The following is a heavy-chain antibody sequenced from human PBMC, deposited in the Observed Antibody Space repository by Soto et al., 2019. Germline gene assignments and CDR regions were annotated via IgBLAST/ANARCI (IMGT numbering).Heavy chain of an antibody. CDR3: AKDEGIYGGNYEQ. J-gene: IGHJ4*02. V-gene: IGHV3-23*01. CDR1: GFTFSSYA. CDR2: ISGSGGST. Sequence: LRLSCAASGFTFSSYAMSWVRQAPGKGLEWVSAISGSGGSTYYADSVKGRFTISRDNSKNTLYLQMNSLRAEDTAVYYCAKDEGIYGGNYEQWGQGTLVTVSS. D-gene: IGHD4-4*01.